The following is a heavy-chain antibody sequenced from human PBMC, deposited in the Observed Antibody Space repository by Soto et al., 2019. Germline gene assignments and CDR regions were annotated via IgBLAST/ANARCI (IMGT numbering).Heavy chain of an antibody. V-gene: IGHV4-39*01. CDR2: IYYSGST. D-gene: IGHD3-10*01. J-gene: IGHJ4*02. CDR1: GGSISSSSYY. CDR3: ARHIPASGRWLPYYFDY. Sequence: QLQLQESGPGLVKPSETLSLTCTVSGGSISSSSYYWGWIRQPPGKGLEWIGSIYYSGSTYYNPSLKSRVTISVDTSKNQFSLKLSSVTAADTAVYYCARHIPASGRWLPYYFDYWGQGTLVTVSS.